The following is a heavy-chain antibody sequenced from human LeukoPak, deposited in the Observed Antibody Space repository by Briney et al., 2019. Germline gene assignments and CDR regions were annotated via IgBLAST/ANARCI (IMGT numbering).Heavy chain of an antibody. CDR1: GYTFTGYY. D-gene: IGHD3-10*01. Sequence: ASVKVSCEASGYTFTGYYMHWVRQAPGQGLEWMGWINPNSGGTNYAQKFQGRVAMTRDTSISTAYMELSRLRSDDTAVYYCARDRGERGIDYWGQGTLVTVSS. J-gene: IGHJ4*02. V-gene: IGHV1-2*02. CDR3: ARDRGERGIDY. CDR2: INPNSGGT.